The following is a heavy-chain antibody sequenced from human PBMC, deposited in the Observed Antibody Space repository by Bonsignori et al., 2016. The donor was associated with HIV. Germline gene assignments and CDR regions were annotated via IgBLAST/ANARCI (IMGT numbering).Heavy chain of an antibody. D-gene: IGHD3-10*01. CDR2: IYYSGTT. J-gene: IGHJ4*02. V-gene: IGHV4-30-4*01. CDR3: AREGVLTSNHDF. Sequence: PGKGLEWIGYIYYSGTTYYNPSLQSRISISVDTSKNQFSLRLRSVTAADTAVYYCAREGVLTSNHDFWGQGLLVTVSS.